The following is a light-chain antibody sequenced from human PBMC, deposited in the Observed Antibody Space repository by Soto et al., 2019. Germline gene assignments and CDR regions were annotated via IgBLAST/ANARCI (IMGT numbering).Light chain of an antibody. CDR1: SSNIGNNT. V-gene: IGLV1-44*01. CDR2: SNN. J-gene: IGLJ3*02. CDR3: AAWDDSLNGPV. Sequence: QSVLTQPPSASGTPVQRVTISCSGSSSNIGNNTVNWYQQVPGTAPKLLIYSNNRRPSGVPDRFSGSKSGTSASLAISGLQSDDEADYYCAAWDDSLNGPVFGGGTKVTVL.